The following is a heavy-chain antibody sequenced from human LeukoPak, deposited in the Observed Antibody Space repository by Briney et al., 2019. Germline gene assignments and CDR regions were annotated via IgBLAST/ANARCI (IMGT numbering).Heavy chain of an antibody. D-gene: IGHD3-10*01. J-gene: IGHJ5*02. CDR3: AKDRPYYYGSGPGSWFDP. V-gene: IGHV3-23*01. CDR1: GFTFSSYA. Sequence: PGGSLRLSCAASGFTFSSYAMTWVRQAPGKGLEWVSAISGSGGSTYYADAVKGRFTIPRDNSKNTLYLQMNSLRAEDTAVYYCAKDRPYYYGSGPGSWFDPWGQGTLVTVSS. CDR2: ISGSGGST.